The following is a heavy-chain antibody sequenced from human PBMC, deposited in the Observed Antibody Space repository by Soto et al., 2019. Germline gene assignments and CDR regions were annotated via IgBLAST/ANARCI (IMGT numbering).Heavy chain of an antibody. J-gene: IGHJ3*01. V-gene: IGHV3-21*01. Sequence: PGGSLRLSCAASGFTFRSFTMNWVRQAPGKGLEWVSTISSNSAYIYYTDAMRGLFTISRENAKKSLHLQMNSLRAEDTAVYYCARVQGTVVVVAATPDAFDFWGQGTMVTVSS. CDR1: GFTFRSFT. D-gene: IGHD2-15*01. CDR2: ISSNSAYI. CDR3: ARVQGTVVVVAATPDAFDF.